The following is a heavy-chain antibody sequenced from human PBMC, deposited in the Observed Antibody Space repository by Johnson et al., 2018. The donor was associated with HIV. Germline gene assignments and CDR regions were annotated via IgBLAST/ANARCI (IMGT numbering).Heavy chain of an antibody. D-gene: IGHD1-7*01. CDR2: ISGSADRT. CDR1: GFTFNNTW. J-gene: IGHJ3*02. Sequence: VQLVESGGGLVKPGGSLRLSCATSGFTFNNTWMSWVRQAPGKGLEWVASISGSADRTYYADSVKGRFTISRDNSKNTLYLQMNSLRAEDTAVYYCARDSNNWNYGVPDAFDIWGQGTMVTVSS. V-gene: IGHV3-23*04. CDR3: ARDSNNWNYGVPDAFDI.